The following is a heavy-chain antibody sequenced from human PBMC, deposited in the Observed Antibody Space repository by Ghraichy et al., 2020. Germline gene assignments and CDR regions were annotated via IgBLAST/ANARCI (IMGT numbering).Heavy chain of an antibody. CDR3: SRWAISENVRRGMDV. Sequence: GGSLRLSCVGSGFTFSNYAMNWVRQAPGRGLEGVSILSGSGATIYQVESVKGRFTISRDNSKYTVYLDMNSLRAEDTALYYCSRWAISENVRRGMDVWGQCTTVTVSS. CDR2: LSGSGATI. CDR1: GFTFSNYA. D-gene: IGHD2-2*02. V-gene: IGHV3-23*01. J-gene: IGHJ6*02.